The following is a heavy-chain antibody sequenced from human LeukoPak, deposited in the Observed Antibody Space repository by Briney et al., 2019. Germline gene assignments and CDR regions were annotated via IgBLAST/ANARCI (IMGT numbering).Heavy chain of an antibody. CDR2: ISGSGDST. V-gene: IGHV3-23*01. CDR3: AKAVPKTIFGVAIGYYFDY. D-gene: IGHD3-3*01. J-gene: IGHJ4*02. CDR1: GFTFSSYA. Sequence: GGSLRLSCAASGFTFSSYAMNWVRQAPGKGLEWVSTISGSGDSTYYADSVKGRFTISRDNSKNTLYLQMNSLRAEDTAVYYCAKAVPKTIFGVAIGYYFDYWGQGTLVTVSS.